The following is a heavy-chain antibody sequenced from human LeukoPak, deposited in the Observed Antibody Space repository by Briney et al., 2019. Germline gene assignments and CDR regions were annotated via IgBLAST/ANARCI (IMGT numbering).Heavy chain of an antibody. Sequence: GGSLRLSCAASGFSFSGYEIPWVRQAPGKGLEWISYISTTGRTTYYADSVRGRFTISRDNAKNSVHLQMNSLRGEDAALYFCARGDDYGDNAIVYWGQGTLVTVSS. V-gene: IGHV3-48*03. CDR3: ARGDDYGDNAIVY. CDR1: GFSFSGYE. D-gene: IGHD4-17*01. CDR2: ISTTGRTT. J-gene: IGHJ4*02.